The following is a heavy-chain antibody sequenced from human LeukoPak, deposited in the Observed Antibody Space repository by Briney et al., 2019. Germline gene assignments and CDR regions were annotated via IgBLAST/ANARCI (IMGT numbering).Heavy chain of an antibody. J-gene: IGHJ4*02. CDR2: IRPDGTEK. CDR3: AKLLGTETTYDS. CDR1: GFTFSSNW. Sequence: PGGSLRLSCVASGFTFSSNWMSWVRQAPAKGLEWVASIRPDGTEKYYMASVKGRFTISRANAKNSLYLQMNSLTPEDTALYYCAKLLGTETTYDSWGQGTLVTVSS. V-gene: IGHV3-7*01. D-gene: IGHD1-7*01.